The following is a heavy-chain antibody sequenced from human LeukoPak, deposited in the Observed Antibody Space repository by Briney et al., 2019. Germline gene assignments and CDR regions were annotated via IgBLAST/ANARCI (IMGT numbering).Heavy chain of an antibody. V-gene: IGHV4-39*07. CDR1: GGSISSSSYY. CDR3: ASGCSSTSCPLAFDI. J-gene: IGHJ3*02. CDR2: IYYSGST. Sequence: SETLSLTCTVSGGSISSSSYYWGWIRQPPGKGLEWIGSIYYSGSTYYNPSLKSRVTISVDTSKNQFSLKLSSVTAADTAVYYCASGCSSTSCPLAFDIWGQGTMVTVSS. D-gene: IGHD2-2*01.